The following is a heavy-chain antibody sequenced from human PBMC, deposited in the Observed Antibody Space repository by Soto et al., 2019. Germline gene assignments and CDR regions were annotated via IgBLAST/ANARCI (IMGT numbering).Heavy chain of an antibody. Sequence: SVKVSCKASGGTFSSYRINWVRQAPGQGLEWVGGIVPIYRTADYAQKFQGRVTITADESARTSYMELSSLRSEDTAVYYCARDNGIPYYYYGMDVWGQGTTVTVSS. CDR2: IVPIYRTA. J-gene: IGHJ6*02. CDR1: GGTFSSYR. CDR3: ARDNGIPYYYYGMDV. D-gene: IGHD1-20*01. V-gene: IGHV1-69*13.